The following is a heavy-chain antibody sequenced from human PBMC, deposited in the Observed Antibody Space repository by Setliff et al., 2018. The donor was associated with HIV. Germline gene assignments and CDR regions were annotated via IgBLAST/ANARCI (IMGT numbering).Heavy chain of an antibody. CDR3: ARDQTGVAAAAFGGGSAWSDEGFDI. CDR1: GGTLSNYV. CDR2: IIPMYNIP. D-gene: IGHD6-13*01. J-gene: IGHJ3*02. V-gene: IGHV1-69*13. Sequence: SVKVSCKTSGGTLSNYVITWVRQAPGQGLEWMGMIIPMYNIPAYAQKFQGRVTCTADESTSTAYIELSSLSSEDTAAYYCARDQTGVAAAAFGGGSAWSDEGFDIWGQGTMVT.